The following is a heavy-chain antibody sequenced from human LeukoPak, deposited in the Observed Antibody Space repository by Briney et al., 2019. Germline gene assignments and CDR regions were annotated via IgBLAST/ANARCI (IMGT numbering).Heavy chain of an antibody. D-gene: IGHD4/OR15-4a*01. CDR2: ISHNSRSI. V-gene: IGHV3-23*01. Sequence: GGSLKLSCAASGFTFSSYAMSWVRQAPGQGLEWVSSISHNSRSIHYTDSVKGRFTISRDNFKNTLYLHMNSLRAEDTAFYCAKDLLLLTTLPGGFDPWGQGTLVIVSS. CDR3: AKDLLLLTTLPGGFDP. J-gene: IGHJ5*02. CDR1: GFTFSSYA.